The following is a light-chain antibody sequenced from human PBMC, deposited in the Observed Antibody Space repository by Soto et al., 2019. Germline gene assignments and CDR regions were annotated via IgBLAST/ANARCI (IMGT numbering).Light chain of an antibody. CDR3: QQYGSSST. CDR2: GAS. CDR1: QTVRNNY. Sequence: EIVLTQSPATLSLSPGERATLSCRASQTVRNNYLAWYQQKPGQAPRLLIYGASSRPTGIPDRFSGSGSGTDFTLTISRLEPEDFAVYYCQQYGSSSTFGQGTRLEIK. J-gene: IGKJ5*01. V-gene: IGKV3-20*01.